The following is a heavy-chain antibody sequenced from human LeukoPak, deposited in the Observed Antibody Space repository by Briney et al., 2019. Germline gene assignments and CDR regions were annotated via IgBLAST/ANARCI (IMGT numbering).Heavy chain of an antibody. V-gene: IGHV4-59*01. J-gene: IGHJ4*02. CDR3: ARVRRRDGYKLDY. CDR1: GGSISSYY. D-gene: IGHD5-24*01. Sequence: PSETPSLTCTVSGGSISSYYWSWIRQPPGKGLEWIGYIYYSGSTNYNPSLKSRVTISVDTSKNQFSLKLSSVTAADTAVYYCARVRRRDGYKLDYWGQGTLVTVSS. CDR2: IYYSGST.